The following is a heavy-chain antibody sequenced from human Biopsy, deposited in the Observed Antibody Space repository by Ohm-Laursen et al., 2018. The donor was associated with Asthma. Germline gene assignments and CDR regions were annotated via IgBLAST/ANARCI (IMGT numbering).Heavy chain of an antibody. D-gene: IGHD2-21*02. Sequence: SLRLSCAASGFRFPIYGMHWVRQGPGKGPEWLALISYDGRETGYVDSVKGRFTISRDNFRNTVHLQMSSLRPEDSAVYYCTRDRFYNSVTSESFYYGVDVWGQGTTVTVSS. CDR2: ISYDGRET. CDR3: TRDRFYNSVTSESFYYGVDV. CDR1: GFRFPIYG. J-gene: IGHJ6*02. V-gene: IGHV3-30*03.